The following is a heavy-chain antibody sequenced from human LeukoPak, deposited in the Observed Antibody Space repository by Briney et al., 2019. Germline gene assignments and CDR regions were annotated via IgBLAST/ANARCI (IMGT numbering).Heavy chain of an antibody. CDR1: GGSISSYY. CDR3: ARDITMVRGVIEGSWFDP. J-gene: IGHJ5*02. Sequence: SETLSLTCTVSGGSISSYYWSWIRQPPGKGLEWIGYIYYSGSTNYNPSLKSRVTISVDTSKNQFSLKLSSVTAADTAVYYCARDITMVRGVIEGSWFDPWGQGTLVTVSS. D-gene: IGHD3-10*01. V-gene: IGHV4-59*01. CDR2: IYYSGST.